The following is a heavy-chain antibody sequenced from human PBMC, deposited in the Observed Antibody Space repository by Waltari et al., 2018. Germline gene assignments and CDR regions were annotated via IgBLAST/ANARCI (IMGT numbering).Heavy chain of an antibody. CDR1: ASTFTEYY. Sequence: EVHLVQSGAEVKRPGATVKISCKASASTFTEYYLHWVRQAPGKGLEWMGHVDPEDGETEISDKFQGRVAMTADTSTETAYIEVRSLTSDDMAVYYCATKMSDQWLREWGQGTLVTVSS. D-gene: IGHD6-19*01. J-gene: IGHJ1*01. CDR3: ATKMSDQWLRE. CDR2: VDPEDGET. V-gene: IGHV1-69-2*01.